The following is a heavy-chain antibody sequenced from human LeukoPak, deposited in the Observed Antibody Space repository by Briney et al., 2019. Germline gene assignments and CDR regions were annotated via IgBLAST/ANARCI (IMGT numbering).Heavy chain of an antibody. CDR3: ARXYXPSXXWYHSYXYXDV. D-gene: IGHD6-13*01. V-gene: IGHV4-59*01. CDR2: IYYSGST. CDR1: GGSISSYY. Sequence: SETLSLTCTVSGGSISSYYWSWIRQPPGKGLEWIGYIYYSGSTNYNPSLKSRVTISVDTSKNQFSLKLSSVTAADTAVYYCARXYXPSXXWYHSYXYXDVWGKXXXVTV. J-gene: IGHJ6*03.